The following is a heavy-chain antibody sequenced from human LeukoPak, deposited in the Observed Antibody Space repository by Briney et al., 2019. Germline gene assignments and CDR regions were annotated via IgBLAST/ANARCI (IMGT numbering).Heavy chain of an antibody. CDR3: ARHVVAVGFDY. V-gene: IGHV3-21*01. D-gene: IGHD3-22*01. CDR2: ITSSSSYI. J-gene: IGHJ4*02. CDR1: GFTFSSYS. Sequence: GSLRLSCAASGFTFSSYSMNWVRQAPGKGLEWVSSITSSSSYIYYADSLKGRFTISRDNPKNSLYLRMNSLRAEDTAVYYCARHVVAVGFDYWGQGTLVTVSS.